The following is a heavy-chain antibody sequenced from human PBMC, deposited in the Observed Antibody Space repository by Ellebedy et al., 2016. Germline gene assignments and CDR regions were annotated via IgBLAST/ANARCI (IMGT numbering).Heavy chain of an antibody. D-gene: IGHD1-26*01. CDR3: ARIGVGATTGDAFDI. Sequence: SGPTLVKPTDTLTLTCTVSGFSRSNARMGVSWIRQPPGKALEWLAHIFSNDEKSYSTSLKSRLTISKDTSKSQVVLTMTNMDPVDTATYYCARIGVGATTGDAFDIWGQGTMVTVSS. CDR1: GFSRSNARMG. V-gene: IGHV2-26*01. J-gene: IGHJ3*02. CDR2: IFSNDEK.